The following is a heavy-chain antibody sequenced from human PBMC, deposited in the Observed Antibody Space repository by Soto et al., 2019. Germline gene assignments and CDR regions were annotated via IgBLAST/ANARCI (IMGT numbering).Heavy chain of an antibody. CDR1: GGSISSSNW. CDR2: IYNSGST. J-gene: IGHJ4*02. D-gene: IGHD6-19*01. V-gene: IGHV4-4*02. Sequence: SETLSLTCAVSGGSISSSNWWSWVRQHPGKGLEWIGYIYNSGSTNYNPSLKSRVTISVDTSKRQISLKLRSVTAADTAVYYCAKDQGIAVAVFDYWGRGTLVTVSS. CDR3: AKDQGIAVAVFDY.